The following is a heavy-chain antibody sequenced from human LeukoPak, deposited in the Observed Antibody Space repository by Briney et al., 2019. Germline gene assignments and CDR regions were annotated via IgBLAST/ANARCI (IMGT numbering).Heavy chain of an antibody. J-gene: IGHJ3*02. CDR2: IYSGGST. Sequence: PAGSLRLSCAASGFTVSSNYMSWVRQAPGKGLEWVAVIYSGGSTYYADSVKGRFTISRDNSKNTLYLQMNSLRAEDTAVYYCARAREAAFDIWGQGTMVTVSS. CDR1: GFTVSSNY. V-gene: IGHV3-66*01. CDR3: ARAREAAFDI.